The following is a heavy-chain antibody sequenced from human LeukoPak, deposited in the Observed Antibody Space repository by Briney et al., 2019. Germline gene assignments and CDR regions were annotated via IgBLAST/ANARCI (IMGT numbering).Heavy chain of an antibody. CDR3: AKLAAAGAYYYYYMDV. CDR1: GFTFSSYG. Sequence: GGSLRLSCAASGFTFSSYGMHWVRQAPGKGLEWVAVIWYDGSNKYYADSVKGRFTISRDNSKNTLYLQMNSLRAEDTAVYYCAKLAAAGAYYYYYMDVWGKGTTVTVSS. V-gene: IGHV3-33*06. CDR2: IWYDGSNK. D-gene: IGHD6-13*01. J-gene: IGHJ6*03.